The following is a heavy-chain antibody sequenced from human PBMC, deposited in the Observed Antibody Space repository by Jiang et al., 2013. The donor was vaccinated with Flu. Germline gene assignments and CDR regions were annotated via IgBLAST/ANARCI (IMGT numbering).Heavy chain of an antibody. V-gene: IGHV1-3*01. Sequence: WINAGNGNTKYSQKFQGRVTITRDTSASTAYMELSSLRSEDTAVYYCARVGPGYGDPYYYYYYGMDVWGQGTTVTVSS. CDR3: ARVGPGYGDPYYYYYYGMDV. J-gene: IGHJ6*02. D-gene: IGHD4-17*01. CDR2: INAGNGNT.